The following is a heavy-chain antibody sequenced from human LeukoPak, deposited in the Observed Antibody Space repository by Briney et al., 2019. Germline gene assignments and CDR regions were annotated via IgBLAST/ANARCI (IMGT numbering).Heavy chain of an antibody. CDR2: ISYDGNTQ. CDR1: GFTFSIYA. V-gene: IGHV3-30*04. D-gene: IGHD6-13*01. CDR3: ATYSSSWYYYYYYMDV. J-gene: IGHJ6*03. Sequence: GGSLRLSCAASGFTFSIYAMHWVRQAPGKGLELVSVISYDGNTQYYADSVKGRFTISRDNSKNTLYLQMNSLRAEDTAVYYCATYSSSWYYYYYYMDVWGKGTTVTISS.